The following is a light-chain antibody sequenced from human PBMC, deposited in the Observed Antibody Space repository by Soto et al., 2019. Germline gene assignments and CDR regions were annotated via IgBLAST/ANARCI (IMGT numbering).Light chain of an antibody. V-gene: IGKV3-15*01. CDR2: RAS. CDR3: QQYENWPPVT. CDR1: QNIRRN. Sequence: EIVMTQSPATLSVSPGERATLSCRASQNIRRNLAWYQQKPGQAPRLLIYRASTRAPGIPARFTGGGSGTEFTLSISSLQSEDFALYYCQQYENWPPVTFGGGTKVEIK. J-gene: IGKJ4*01.